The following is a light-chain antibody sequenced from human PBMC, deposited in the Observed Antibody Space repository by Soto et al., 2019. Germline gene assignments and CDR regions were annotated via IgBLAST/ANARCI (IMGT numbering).Light chain of an antibody. CDR3: QHYNSYSEA. CDR2: MAS. CDR1: QTISSW. Sequence: IQMTQSPSTLSVSLGERVTSTFLASQTISSWVAWYQQKPGKAPKLLIYMASTLKSGVPSRFSGSGSGTEFTLTISSLQPDDFATYYCQHYNSYSEAFGQGTKVDI. J-gene: IGKJ1*01. V-gene: IGKV1-5*03.